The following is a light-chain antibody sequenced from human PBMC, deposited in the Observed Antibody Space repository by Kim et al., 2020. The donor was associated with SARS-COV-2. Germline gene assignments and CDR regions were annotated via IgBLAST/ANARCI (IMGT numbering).Light chain of an antibody. CDR1: SSNIGSNY. Sequence: QSVLTQPPSAYGTPGQRVTISCSGSSSNIGSNYVYWYQQLPGTAPKLLIYRNNQRPSGVPDRFSGPKSGTSASLAISGLRSEDEADYYCAAWDDSLSGWVFGGGTQLTVL. V-gene: IGLV1-47*01. CDR2: RNN. CDR3: AAWDDSLSGWV. J-gene: IGLJ3*02.